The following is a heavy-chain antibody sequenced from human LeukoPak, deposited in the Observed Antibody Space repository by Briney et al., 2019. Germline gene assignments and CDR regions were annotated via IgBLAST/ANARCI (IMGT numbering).Heavy chain of an antibody. V-gene: IGHV1-18*01. CDR2: ISAYNGNT. Sequence: ASVKVSCKASGYTFTSYGISWVRQAPGQGLEWMGWISAYNGNTNYAQKLQGRVTMTTDTSTSTAYVEQRSLRSDDTAVYYCARDSTPGSGSSWGQGTLVTVSS. CDR3: ARDSTPGSGSS. CDR1: GYTFTSYG. D-gene: IGHD3-10*01. J-gene: IGHJ5*02.